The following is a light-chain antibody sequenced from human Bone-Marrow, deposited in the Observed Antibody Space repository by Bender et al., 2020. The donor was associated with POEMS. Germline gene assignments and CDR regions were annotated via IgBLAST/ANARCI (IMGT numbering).Light chain of an antibody. J-gene: IGLJ2*01. V-gene: IGLV3-1*01. CDR3: QAWDTTAAV. CDR2: QDS. CDR1: KLGDKY. Sequence: SYELTQPPSVSVSPGQTANIICSGDKLGDKYVSWYQHKPGKSPLLIIYQDSQRPSGIPERFSGSNSGNTATLTVSGTQAMDEADYYCQAWDTTAAVFGGGTKLTVL.